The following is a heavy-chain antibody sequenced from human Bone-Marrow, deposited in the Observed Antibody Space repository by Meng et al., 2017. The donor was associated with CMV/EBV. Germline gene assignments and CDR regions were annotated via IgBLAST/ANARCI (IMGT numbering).Heavy chain of an antibody. V-gene: IGHV3-7*01. CDR1: GFTFSSYW. J-gene: IGHJ3*02. CDR2: IKQDGSEK. CDR3: ARDICGTGSGYYGCDAFDI. D-gene: IGHD3-22*01. Sequence: GESLKISCAASGFTFSSYWMSWVRQAPGKGLEWVANIKQDGSEKYYVDSVKGRFTISRDNAKNSLYLQMNSLRAEDTAVYYCARDICGTGSGYYGCDAFDIWGQGTLVTVSS.